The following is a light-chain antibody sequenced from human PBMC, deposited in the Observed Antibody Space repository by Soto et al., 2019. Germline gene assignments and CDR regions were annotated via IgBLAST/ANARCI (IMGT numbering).Light chain of an antibody. J-gene: IGKJ1*01. V-gene: IGKV1-39*01. CDR2: AAS. Sequence: DIQIKQSPPSLSASVGDTITITCRASQTISTYLDWYQVTPGKAPKILIYAASTLQDGVPSRFSGSGSGTYFTLTITSLQPEDSATYYCHQNYNLPPWTFGQGTMV. CDR1: QTISTY. CDR3: HQNYNLPPWT.